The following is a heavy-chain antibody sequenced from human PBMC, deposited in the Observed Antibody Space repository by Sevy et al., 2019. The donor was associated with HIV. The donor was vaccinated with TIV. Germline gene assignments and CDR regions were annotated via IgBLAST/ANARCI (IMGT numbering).Heavy chain of an antibody. Sequence: GSLRLSCAASGFTFSNAWMSWVRQAPGKGLEWVGRIKSKTDGGTTDYAAPGKGRFTISRDDSKTTLYLQMNSLKTEDTAVYYCTTDCYGSGSYYGPHYYYGMDVWGQGTTVTVSS. CDR3: TTDCYGSGSYYGPHYYYGMDV. CDR1: GFTFSNAW. J-gene: IGHJ6*02. CDR2: IKSKTDGGTT. D-gene: IGHD3-10*01. V-gene: IGHV3-15*01.